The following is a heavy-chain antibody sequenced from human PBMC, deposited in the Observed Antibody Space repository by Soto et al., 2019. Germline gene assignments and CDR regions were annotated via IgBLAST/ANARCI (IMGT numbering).Heavy chain of an antibody. CDR2: IFSGGST. CDR3: AKEVWSGPMDV. J-gene: IGHJ6*02. V-gene: IGHV3-66*01. D-gene: IGHD3-3*01. CDR1: GFTVSSNY. Sequence: GGSLRLSCAASGFTVSSNYMSWVRQAPEKGLEWVSVIFSGGSTYYADSVKGRFTISRDNSKNTLYLQMNSLRAEDTAVYYCAKEVWSGPMDVWGQGTTVTVSS.